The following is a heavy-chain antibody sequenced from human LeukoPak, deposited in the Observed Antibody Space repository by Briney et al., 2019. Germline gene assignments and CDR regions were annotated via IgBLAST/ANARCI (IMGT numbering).Heavy chain of an antibody. Sequence: GGSLRLSCAASGFTFSNYGMPWVRQAPGKGREWVAVIWYDGNNKYQRDSVKGRFTISRDNSKNTLYLQMNSLRAEATAVYYCARATDCGGDCYWGNDGFVIWGQGTMVTVSS. D-gene: IGHD2-21*02. V-gene: IGHV3-33*01. CDR2: IWYDGNNK. CDR3: ARATDCGGDCYWGNDGFVI. CDR1: GFTFSNYG. J-gene: IGHJ3*02.